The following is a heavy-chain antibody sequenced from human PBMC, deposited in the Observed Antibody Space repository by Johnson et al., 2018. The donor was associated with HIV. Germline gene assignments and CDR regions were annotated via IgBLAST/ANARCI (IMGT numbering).Heavy chain of an antibody. V-gene: IGHV3-11*04. CDR2: ISSRGSTI. D-gene: IGHD2-8*02. Sequence: QMQLVESGGGLVKPGGSLRLSCAASGFTFSDYYMSWFRQAPGKGLEWVSYISSRGSTIYYADSVQGRFPISRDNGMNSLYLQMNSLRAEDTAVYYCVRGGTAYWDRVSAFDIWGQGTMVTVS. CDR1: GFTFSDYY. J-gene: IGHJ3*02. CDR3: VRGGTAYWDRVSAFDI.